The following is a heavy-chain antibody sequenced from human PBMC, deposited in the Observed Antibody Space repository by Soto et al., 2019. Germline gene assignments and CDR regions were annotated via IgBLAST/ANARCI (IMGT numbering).Heavy chain of an antibody. V-gene: IGHV4-39*01. CDR1: GGSISSSSYY. CDR3: ATDPLTIFGVGRAPYYYYGMDV. Sequence: QLLESGPGLVKPSETLSLTCTVSGGSISSSSYYWGWIRQPPGKGLEWIGSIYYSGSTYYNPSLKSRVTISVDTSKNQFSLKLSSVTAADTAVYYCATDPLTIFGVGRAPYYYYGMDVWGQGTTVTVSS. J-gene: IGHJ6*02. CDR2: IYYSGST. D-gene: IGHD3-3*01.